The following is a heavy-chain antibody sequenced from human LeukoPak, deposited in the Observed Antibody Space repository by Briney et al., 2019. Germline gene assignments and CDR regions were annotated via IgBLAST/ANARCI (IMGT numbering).Heavy chain of an antibody. CDR2: ISYDGSNK. V-gene: IGHV3-30*18. CDR1: GFTFSSYG. J-gene: IGHJ6*02. CDR3: AKEGGGGYTAMALPYYYYYYGMDV. D-gene: IGHD5-18*01. Sequence: PGGSLRLSCAASGFTFSSYGMHWVRQAPGKGLKWVAVISYDGSNKYYADSVKGRFTISRDNSKNTLYLQMNSLRAEDTAVYYCAKEGGGGYTAMALPYYYYYYGMDVWGQGTTVTVSS.